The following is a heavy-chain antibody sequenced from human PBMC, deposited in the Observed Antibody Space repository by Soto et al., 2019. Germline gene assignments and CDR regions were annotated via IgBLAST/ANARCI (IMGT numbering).Heavy chain of an antibody. CDR3: ARGGTPYLTDVPLNP. CDR2: ISDTGSHI. Sequence: PGGSLRLSCFAPGFSFKNFAMSWIRPAPGKGLEWISGISDTGSHIYYADSVRGRFTISRDNRKVTLFLQMNSLRVNDTAVYYCARGGTPYLTDVPLNPGGKGKMVTV. CDR1: GFSFKNFA. J-gene: IGHJ3*01. V-gene: IGHV3-23*01. D-gene: IGHD2-21*01.